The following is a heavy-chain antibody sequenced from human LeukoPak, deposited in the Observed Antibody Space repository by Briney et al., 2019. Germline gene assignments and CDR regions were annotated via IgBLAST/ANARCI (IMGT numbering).Heavy chain of an antibody. J-gene: IGHJ4*02. CDR1: GVSLTTTAMY. D-gene: IGHD3/OR15-3a*01. Sequence: SGPAQVLLTHILTLPCTLSGVSLTTTAMYVTCIRQPSGKSLEWLARIDSDDDKYYSTCLKTRLTISKDTSKIQVVLTMTNMDPVDTATYYCARRRTGDYFDYWGQGTLVTVSS. CDR3: ARRRTGDYFDY. CDR2: IDSDDDK. V-gene: IGHV2-70*11.